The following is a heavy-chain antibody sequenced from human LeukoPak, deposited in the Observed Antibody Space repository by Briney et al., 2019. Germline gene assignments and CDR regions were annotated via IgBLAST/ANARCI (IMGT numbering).Heavy chain of an antibody. Sequence: PSETLSLTCAVYGGSFSGYYWSWIRQPPGKGLEWIGEINHSGSTNYNPSLKSRVTISVDTSKNQFSLKLSSVTAADTAVYCCARVRRRYTEYFQHWGQGTLVTVSS. CDR3: ARVRRRYTEYFQH. CDR1: GGSFSGYY. CDR2: INHSGST. V-gene: IGHV4-34*01. J-gene: IGHJ1*01. D-gene: IGHD1-1*01.